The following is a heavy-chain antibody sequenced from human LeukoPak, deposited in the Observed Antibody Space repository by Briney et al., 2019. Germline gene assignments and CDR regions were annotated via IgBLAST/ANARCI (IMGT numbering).Heavy chain of an antibody. Sequence: GASVKVSCKASGYTFTGYYMHWVRQAPGQGLEWMGWINPNSGGTNYAQKFQGRVTMTRDTSISTAYMELSRLRSEDTAVYYCARDSESSGPGTFDYWGQGTLVTVSS. CDR1: GYTFTGYY. CDR3: ARDSESSGPGTFDY. J-gene: IGHJ4*02. V-gene: IGHV1-2*02. CDR2: INPNSGGT. D-gene: IGHD3-22*01.